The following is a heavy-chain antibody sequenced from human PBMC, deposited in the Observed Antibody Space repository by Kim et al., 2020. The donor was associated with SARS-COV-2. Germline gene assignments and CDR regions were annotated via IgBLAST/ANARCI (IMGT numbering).Heavy chain of an antibody. CDR3: ARDCSGGGCTNWFDP. V-gene: IGHV4-4*07. Sequence: SETLSLTCTVSGGSISSYYWSWIRQPAGKGLEWIGHIYSSGSINYNPSLKSRVTMSVDTSKNQFSLKLTSVTAADTAVYYCARDCSGGGCTNWFDPWGQGTLVTVSS. J-gene: IGHJ5*02. CDR1: GGSISSYY. D-gene: IGHD2-15*01. CDR2: IYSSGSI.